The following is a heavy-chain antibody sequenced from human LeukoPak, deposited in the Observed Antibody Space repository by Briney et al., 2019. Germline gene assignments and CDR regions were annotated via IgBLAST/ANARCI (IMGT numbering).Heavy chain of an antibody. CDR2: IYYSGST. V-gene: IGHV4-59*08. Sequence: SETLSLTCTVSGGSISSYYWSWIRQPPGKGLEWIGYIYYSGSTNYNPSLKSRVTISVDTSKNQFSLKLSSVTAADTAVYYCARLSGDSSSLSYFDYWGQGTLVTVSS. J-gene: IGHJ4*02. CDR3: ARLSGDSSSLSYFDY. CDR1: GGSISSYY. D-gene: IGHD6-6*01.